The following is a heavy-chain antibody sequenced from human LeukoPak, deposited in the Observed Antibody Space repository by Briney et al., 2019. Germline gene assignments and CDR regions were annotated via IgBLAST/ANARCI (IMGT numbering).Heavy chain of an antibody. CDR2: IYYSGST. J-gene: IGHJ4*02. CDR3: ARGHLLRYFDWASPSSYYFDY. V-gene: IGHV4-59*01. Sequence: NSSETLSLTCTVSGGSISSYYWSWIRQPPGKGLEWIGYIYYSGSTNYNPSLKSRVTISVDTSKNQFSLKLSSVTAADTAVYYCARGHLLRYFDWASPSSYYFDYWGQGTLVTVSS. D-gene: IGHD3-9*01. CDR1: GGSISSYY.